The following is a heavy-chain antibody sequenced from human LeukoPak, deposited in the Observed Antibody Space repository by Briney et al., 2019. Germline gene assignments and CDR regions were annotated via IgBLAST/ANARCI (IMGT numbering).Heavy chain of an antibody. Sequence: SQTLSLTCTVSGGSISSGDYYWSWIRQPPGKGLEWIGYIYYSGSTYYNPSLKSRVTISVDTSKNQFSLKLSSVTAADTAVYYCARNYYYDSSGYYYHDAFDIWGQGTMVTVSS. J-gene: IGHJ3*02. CDR3: ARNYYYDSSGYYYHDAFDI. D-gene: IGHD3-22*01. V-gene: IGHV4-30-4*08. CDR2: IYYSGST. CDR1: GGSISSGDYY.